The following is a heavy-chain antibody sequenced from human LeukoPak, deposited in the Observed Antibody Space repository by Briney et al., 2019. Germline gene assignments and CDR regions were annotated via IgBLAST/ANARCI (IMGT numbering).Heavy chain of an antibody. V-gene: IGHV4-31*03. CDR3: ARSTDSSGYYHNGFDP. J-gene: IGHJ5*02. CDR1: GVSISSGGYY. Sequence: PSETLSLTCTVSGVSISSGGYYWSWIRQHPGKGLEWIGYIYYSGSTYYNPSLKSRVTISVDTSKNQFSLKLSSVTAADTAVYYCARSTDSSGYYHNGFDPWGQGTLVTVSS. D-gene: IGHD3-22*01. CDR2: IYYSGST.